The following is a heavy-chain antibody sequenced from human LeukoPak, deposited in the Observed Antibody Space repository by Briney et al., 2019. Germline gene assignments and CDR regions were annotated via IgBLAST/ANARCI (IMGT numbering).Heavy chain of an antibody. CDR2: ISSSGSTI. CDR3: ASRRSRDHYYYMNV. CDR1: GFTFSSYE. Sequence: GGSLRLSCAASGFTFSSYEMNWVRQAPGKGLEWVSYISSSGSTIDYADSVKGRFTISRDNAKDSLYLQMNSLRAEDTAVYYCASRRSRDHYYYMNVWGKGTTVTISS. V-gene: IGHV3-48*03. J-gene: IGHJ6*03. D-gene: IGHD3-10*01.